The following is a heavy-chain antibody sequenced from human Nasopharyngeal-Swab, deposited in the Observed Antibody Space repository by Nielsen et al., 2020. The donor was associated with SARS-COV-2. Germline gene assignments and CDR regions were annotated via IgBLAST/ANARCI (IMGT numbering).Heavy chain of an antibody. D-gene: IGHD2-15*01. Sequence: GESLKISCAASGFTFSSYSMNWVRQAPGKGLEWVSSISSSSSYIYYADSVKGRFTISRDNARNSLHLQMNSLRAEDTAVYYCARDGGDIVVVVAATYLGYWGQGTLVTVSS. CDR2: ISSSSSYI. V-gene: IGHV3-21*01. CDR1: GFTFSSYS. J-gene: IGHJ4*02. CDR3: ARDGGDIVVVVAATYLGY.